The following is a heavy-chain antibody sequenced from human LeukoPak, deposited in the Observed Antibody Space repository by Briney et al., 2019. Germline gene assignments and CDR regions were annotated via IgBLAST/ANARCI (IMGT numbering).Heavy chain of an antibody. D-gene: IGHD2-2*01. Sequence: GGSLRLSCAASGFTFSIYAMTWVRQAPGKGLEWVSGISGRDGSTYYADSVKGRFTISRDNSKNTLYLQMNSLRAEDTAVYYCAKFLGYCSSTSCYVDYFDYWGQGTLVTVSS. CDR3: AKFLGYCSSTSCYVDYFDY. CDR2: ISGRDGST. J-gene: IGHJ4*02. CDR1: GFTFSIYA. V-gene: IGHV3-23*01.